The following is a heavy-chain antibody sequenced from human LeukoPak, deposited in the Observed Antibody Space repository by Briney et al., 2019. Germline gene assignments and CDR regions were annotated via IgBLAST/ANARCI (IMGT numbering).Heavy chain of an antibody. J-gene: IGHJ3*02. CDR2: NSAYNGNT. CDR1: GYTFTSYG. D-gene: IGHD3-3*01. CDR3: ARDCSITIFGVANDAFDI. V-gene: IGHV1-18*01. Sequence: ASVKVSCKASGYTFTSYGISWVRQAPGQGLEWMGWNSAYNGNTNYAQKLQGRVTMTTDTSTSTAYMELRSLRSDDTAVYYCARDCSITIFGVANDAFDIWGQGTMVTVSS.